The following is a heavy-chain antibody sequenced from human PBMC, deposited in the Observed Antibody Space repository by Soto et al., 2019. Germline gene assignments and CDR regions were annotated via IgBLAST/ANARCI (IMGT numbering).Heavy chain of an antibody. CDR1: GFTFSSYS. D-gene: IGHD6-13*01. CDR2: ISSSSSYI. Sequence: PGGSLRLSCAASGFTFSSYSMNWVRQAPGKGLEWVSFISSSSSYIYYADSVKGRFTISRDNAKNSLYLQMNSLRAEDTAVYYCARDEGSSSWYRINYFDYWGQGTLVTVSS. CDR3: ARDEGSSSWYRINYFDY. J-gene: IGHJ4*02. V-gene: IGHV3-21*01.